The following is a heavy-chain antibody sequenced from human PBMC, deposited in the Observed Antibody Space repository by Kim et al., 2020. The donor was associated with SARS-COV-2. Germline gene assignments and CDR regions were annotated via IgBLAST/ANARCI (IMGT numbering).Heavy chain of an antibody. V-gene: IGHV4-39*01. CDR1: GGSISSSPYY. CDR3: ASPVDTTVVTKN. J-gene: IGHJ4*02. CDR2: IHYSGST. D-gene: IGHD5-18*01. Sequence: SETLSLTCSVSGGSISSSPYYWGWIRQPPGKGLEWIGSIHYSGSTYYHPSLKSRVTISVDTSKNQFSLNLSSVTAADTAVYYCASPVDTTVVTKNWGQGTLVTVSS.